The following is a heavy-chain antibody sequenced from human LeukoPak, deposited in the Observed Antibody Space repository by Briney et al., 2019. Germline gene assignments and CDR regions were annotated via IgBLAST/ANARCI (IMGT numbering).Heavy chain of an antibody. CDR2: IYYSGST. Sequence: SETLSLTCTVSGGSMSNYYWSWIRQPPGKGLEWIGYIYYSGSTNYNPSLKSRVTISVDTSKNQFSLKVSSVTAADTAVYYCARDSPWFDPWGQGTLVTVSS. CDR1: GGSMSNYY. J-gene: IGHJ5*02. CDR3: ARDSPWFDP. V-gene: IGHV4-59*01.